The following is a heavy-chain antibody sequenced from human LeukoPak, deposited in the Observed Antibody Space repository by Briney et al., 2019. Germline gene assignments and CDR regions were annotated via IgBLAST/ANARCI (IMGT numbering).Heavy chain of an antibody. D-gene: IGHD2-15*01. CDR3: ARDPFEVCSGGSCYPSGMDV. Sequence: SETLSLTCTVSGGSISSGGYYWSWLRQHPGTGLEWIGYIYYSGSTYYNPSRKSRVTISVNTSKNQFSLKLSSVTAADTAVYYCARDPFEVCSGGSCYPSGMDVWGQGTTVTVSS. CDR1: GGSISSGGYY. CDR2: IYYSGST. J-gene: IGHJ6*02. V-gene: IGHV4-31*03.